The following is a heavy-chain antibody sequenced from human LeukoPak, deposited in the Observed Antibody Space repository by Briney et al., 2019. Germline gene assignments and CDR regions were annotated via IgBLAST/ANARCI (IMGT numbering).Heavy chain of an antibody. CDR1: GFTFSNFW. CDR2: VNQDGSET. D-gene: IGHD5-12*01. J-gene: IGHJ4*02. Sequence: GGSLRLSCAASGFTFSNFWMKWVRQAPGKGLEWVANVNQDGSETHYVDSVKGRFTISRDNAKNSLYLQMNSLRAEDTAVYYCASDSGYDLPFFDYWGQGTLVTVSS. V-gene: IGHV3-7*01. CDR3: ASDSGYDLPFFDY.